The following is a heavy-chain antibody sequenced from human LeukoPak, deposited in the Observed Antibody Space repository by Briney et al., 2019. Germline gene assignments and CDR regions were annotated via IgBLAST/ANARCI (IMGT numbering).Heavy chain of an antibody. CDR3: ARGLSGYASSLGY. J-gene: IGHJ4*02. CDR1: GFAFSSYW. Sequence: PGGSLRLSCAASGFAFSSYWMHWVRQAPGKGLVWVSRINSDGSSTGYADSVRGRFSISRDNAKNTLYLQMNSLRAEDTAVYYCARGLSGYASSLGYWGQGTLVTVSA. CDR2: INSDGSST. V-gene: IGHV3-74*01. D-gene: IGHD6-6*01.